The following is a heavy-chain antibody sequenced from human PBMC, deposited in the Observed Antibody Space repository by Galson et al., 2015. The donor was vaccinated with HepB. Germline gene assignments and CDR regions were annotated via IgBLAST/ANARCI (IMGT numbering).Heavy chain of an antibody. V-gene: IGHV4-39*07. Sequence: SETLSLTCTVSGGSASTSTYYWAWIRQPPGKGLEWLGSVYHGGGTYYNPPLKSRVTMSLDTSKNQFSLKLNSVTTTDTAVYYCARETRWNWGVKYAMDVWGQGTTVTVSS. CDR1: GGSASTSTYY. J-gene: IGHJ6*02. D-gene: IGHD7-27*01. CDR3: ARETRWNWGVKYAMDV. CDR2: VYHGGGT.